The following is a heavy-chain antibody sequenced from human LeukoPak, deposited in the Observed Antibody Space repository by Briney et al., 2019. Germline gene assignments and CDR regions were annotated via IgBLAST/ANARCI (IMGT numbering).Heavy chain of an antibody. CDR3: ARLLAGCPGGRCRAHFDY. Sequence: SETLSLTCSVSGDPINSNYWSWVRQPPGKGPEWIGYIYYGGSTNYNPSLKSRVSMSVDTSKNQFSLSLSSVTAADTAVYHCARLLAGCPGGRCRAHFDYWGQGTLVTVSS. J-gene: IGHJ4*02. D-gene: IGHD2-15*01. CDR2: IYYGGST. V-gene: IGHV4-59*01. CDR1: GDPINSNY.